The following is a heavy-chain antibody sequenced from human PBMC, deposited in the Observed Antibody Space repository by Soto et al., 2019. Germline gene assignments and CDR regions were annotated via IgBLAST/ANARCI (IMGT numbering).Heavy chain of an antibody. J-gene: IGHJ6*02. CDR3: VRQGIGNLHGLVDV. CDR1: SGLSSSHK. D-gene: IGHD1-1*01. V-gene: IGHV4-59*08. CDR2: VYSTGGT. Sequence: QVQLQQSGPGLVKPSETLSLTCSVSSGLSSSHKWGWIRQPPGRGLEWIGYVYSTGGTSYNPSRKRRVTIAADTSTNHISLTLTSVTAADTAVYYCVRQGIGNLHGLVDVWGQGTTVRVSS.